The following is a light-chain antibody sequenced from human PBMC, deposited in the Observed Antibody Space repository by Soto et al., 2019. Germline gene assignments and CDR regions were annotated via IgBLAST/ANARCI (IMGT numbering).Light chain of an antibody. V-gene: IGLV2-14*01. Sequence: QSALTQPASVSGSPGQSITISCTGSNSDVGAYNYAYWYQQHPGKAPKLIIYEVNNRPSGVSHRFSGSKSGNTASLTISGLQADEEADYYCASYTISSTHVFGGGTKLTVL. CDR2: EVN. CDR3: ASYTISSTHV. J-gene: IGLJ3*02. CDR1: NSDVGAYNY.